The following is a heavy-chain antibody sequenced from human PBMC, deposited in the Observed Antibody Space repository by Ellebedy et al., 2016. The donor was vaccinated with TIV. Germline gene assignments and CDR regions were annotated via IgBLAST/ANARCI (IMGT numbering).Heavy chain of an antibody. CDR2: IIPIFNTT. CDR1: GGTFSSYA. V-gene: IGHV1-69*13. J-gene: IGHJ4*02. Sequence: SVKVSXXASGGTFSSYAFNWVRQAPGQGLEWMGGIIPIFNTTNYAQRFQDRVTITADESTKTAYMELTSLRSEDTALYYCARHLTEWGQGTLITVSS. D-gene: IGHD1-14*01. CDR3: ARHLTE.